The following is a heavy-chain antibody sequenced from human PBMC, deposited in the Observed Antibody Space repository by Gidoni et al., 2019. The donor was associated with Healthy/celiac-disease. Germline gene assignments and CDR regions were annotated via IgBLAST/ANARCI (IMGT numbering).Heavy chain of an antibody. CDR3: ARDGYQGYFDY. D-gene: IGHD5-18*01. CDR2: IYWNDDK. V-gene: IGHV2-5*01. J-gene: IGHJ4*02. Sequence: QITLKESGPTLVKPTQTLTLTCTFSGFSLSTIGVGVGWIRQNPGKALEWLALIYWNDDKRYSPSLKSRLTITKDTSKNQVVLTMTNMDPVDTATYYCARDGYQGYFDYWGQGNLVTVSS. CDR1: GFSLSTIGVG.